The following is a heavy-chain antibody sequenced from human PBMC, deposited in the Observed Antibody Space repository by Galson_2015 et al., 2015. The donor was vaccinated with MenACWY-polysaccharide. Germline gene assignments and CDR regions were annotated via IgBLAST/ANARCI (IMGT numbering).Heavy chain of an antibody. V-gene: IGHV3-23*01. D-gene: IGHD5-12*01. J-gene: IGHJ4*02. CDR1: GFTFSSYA. CDR2: ISGSGGST. Sequence: SLRLSCAASGFTFSSYAMNWVRQAPGKGLEWVSGISGSGGSTYYADSVKGRFTISRDNSKNTLYLQMNSLRAEDTAVYYCAKDPDQWLGFVSFDYWGQATLVTVSS. CDR3: AKDPDQWLGFVSFDY.